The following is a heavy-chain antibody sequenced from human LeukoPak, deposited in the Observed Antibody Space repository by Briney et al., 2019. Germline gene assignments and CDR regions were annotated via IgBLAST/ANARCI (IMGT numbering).Heavy chain of an antibody. CDR1: GGSISSYY. CDR2: IYYSGST. CDR3: GRTYYDYVWGSYRDDY. J-gene: IGHJ4*02. Sequence: PSETLSLTCTVSGGSISSYYWSWIRQPPGKGLEWIGYIYYSGSTNYNPSLKSRVTMSVDTSKNQFSLKLSSVTAADTAVYYCGRTYYDYVWGSYRDDYWGQGTLVTVSS. V-gene: IGHV4-59*12. D-gene: IGHD3-16*02.